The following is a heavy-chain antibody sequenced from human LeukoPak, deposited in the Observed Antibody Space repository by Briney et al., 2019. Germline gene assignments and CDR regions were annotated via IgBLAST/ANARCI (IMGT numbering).Heavy chain of an antibody. D-gene: IGHD6-6*01. V-gene: IGHV1-18*01. CDR1: GYTFTSYG. J-gene: IGHJ4*02. Sequence: ASVEVSCKASGYTFTSYGISWVRQAPGQGLEWMGWISAYNGNANYAQKLQGRVTMTTDASTSTAYMELRSLRSDDTAVYYCAREEYSSSEFDYWDQGTLVTVSS. CDR2: ISAYNGNA. CDR3: AREEYSSSEFDY.